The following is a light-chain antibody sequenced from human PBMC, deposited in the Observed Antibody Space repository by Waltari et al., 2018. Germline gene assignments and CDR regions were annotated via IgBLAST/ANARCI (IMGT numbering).Light chain of an antibody. Sequence: QSVLTHPPSVSGAPGQRVTISCPGSSSNIGATYAVHCYQHHPVSGPKLLIYGNNNRPSGVPDRFSGSKSGTSASLAITGLLAGDEADYYCQSYDSSLSGYVFGTGTKVTVL. J-gene: IGLJ1*01. CDR2: GNN. CDR3: QSYDSSLSGYV. CDR1: SSNIGATYA. V-gene: IGLV1-40*01.